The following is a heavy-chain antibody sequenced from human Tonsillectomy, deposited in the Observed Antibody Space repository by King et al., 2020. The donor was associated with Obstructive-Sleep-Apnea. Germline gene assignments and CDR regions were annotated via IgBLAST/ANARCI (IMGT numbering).Heavy chain of an antibody. CDR2: TSSNGGST. Sequence: VQLVESGGGLVQPGGSLSLSCSASGFTFSSYDMHWVRQAPGKGLESVSATSSNGGSTYYADSVKGRFIISRDNSKNTRYLQMSSLRAEDTAVYYCVTRVEGSSSWYFDYWGQGTLVTVSS. CDR1: GFTFSSYD. CDR3: VTRVEGSSSWYFDY. J-gene: IGHJ4*02. V-gene: IGHV3-64D*06. D-gene: IGHD6-13*01.